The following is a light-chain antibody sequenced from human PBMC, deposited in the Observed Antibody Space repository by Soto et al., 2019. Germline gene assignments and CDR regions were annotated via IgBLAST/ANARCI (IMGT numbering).Light chain of an antibody. CDR1: QSISSY. CDR2: DAS. CDR3: HQRSNWPLT. Sequence: EIVLTQSPATLSLSPGERATLSCRASQSISSYLAWYQQKPAQAPRLLIYDASNRATGIPPRFSGSGSGTDFTLTISSLEPEDFAVYYCHQRSNWPLTFGGGTKVEIK. V-gene: IGKV3-11*01. J-gene: IGKJ4*01.